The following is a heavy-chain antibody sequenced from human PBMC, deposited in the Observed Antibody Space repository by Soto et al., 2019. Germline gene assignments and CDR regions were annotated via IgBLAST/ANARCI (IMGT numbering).Heavy chain of an antibody. CDR1: GGSFSGYY. CDR2: INHSGST. J-gene: IGHJ6*03. Sequence: SETLSLTCAVYGGSFSGYYWSWIRQPPGKGLEWIGEINHSGSTNYNPSLKSRVTISVDTSKNQFSLKLSSVTAADTAVYYCARGGISHWAYFYYMDVWDRGTMVTVSS. V-gene: IGHV4-34*01. D-gene: IGHD2-21*01. CDR3: ARGGISHWAYFYYMDV.